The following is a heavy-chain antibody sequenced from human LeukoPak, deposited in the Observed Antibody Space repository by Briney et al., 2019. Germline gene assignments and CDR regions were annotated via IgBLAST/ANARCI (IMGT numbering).Heavy chain of an antibody. CDR2: IIPIFGTA. D-gene: IGHD2-2*01. CDR3: SYCSSTRCRGGVCYYYYAMDV. J-gene: IGHJ6*04. CDR1: GGTFSSYA. Sequence: GASVKVSCKASGGTFSSYAISWVRQAPGQGLEWMGGIIPIFGTANYAQKFQGRVTITADESTSTAYMELSSLRSEDTAVYYCSYCSSTRCRGGVCYYYYAMDVRGKGTTVTVSS. V-gene: IGHV1-69*13.